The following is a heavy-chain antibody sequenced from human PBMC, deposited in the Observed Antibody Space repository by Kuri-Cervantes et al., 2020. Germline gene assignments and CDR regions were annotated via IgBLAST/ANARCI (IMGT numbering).Heavy chain of an antibody. J-gene: IGHJ4*02. V-gene: IGHV3-9*01. Sequence: GGSLRLSCAASGFTFDDYAMHWVRQAPGKGLEWVSGISWNSGSIGYADSVKGRFTISRDNSKNTLYLQMNSLRAEDTAVYYCARDRNHYDSCGYYWGDLDYWGQGTLVTVSS. CDR1: GFTFDDYA. D-gene: IGHD3-22*01. CDR3: ARDRNHYDSCGYYWGDLDY. CDR2: ISWNSGSI.